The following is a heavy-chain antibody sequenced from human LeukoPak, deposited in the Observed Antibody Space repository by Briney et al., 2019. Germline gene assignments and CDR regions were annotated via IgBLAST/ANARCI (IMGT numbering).Heavy chain of an antibody. CDR1: GFTFTSYT. V-gene: IGHV3-21*01. CDR2: ISSANTYI. CDR3: ATDYRYYYDDSGYSR. D-gene: IGHD3-22*01. Sequence: GGSLRLSCVASGFTFTSYTMNWVRQAPGKGLEWVSSISSANTYIYYADSVQGRFTISRDNDKNSLYLQMNNLSAADTAVYYCATDYRYYYDDSGYSRWGQGTLVTVSS. J-gene: IGHJ4*02.